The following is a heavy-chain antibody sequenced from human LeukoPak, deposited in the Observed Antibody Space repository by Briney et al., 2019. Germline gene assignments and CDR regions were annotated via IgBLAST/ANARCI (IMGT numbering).Heavy chain of an antibody. CDR2: IYHSGST. Sequence: SETLSLTCTVSGYSISSGYYWGWIRQPPGKGPEWIGSIYHSGSTYYNPSLKSRVTISVDTSKNQFSLKLSSVTAADTAVYYCARAPHYYGSGSYRWFDPWGQGTLVTVSS. D-gene: IGHD3-10*01. CDR3: ARAPHYYGSGSYRWFDP. J-gene: IGHJ5*02. V-gene: IGHV4-38-2*02. CDR1: GYSISSGYY.